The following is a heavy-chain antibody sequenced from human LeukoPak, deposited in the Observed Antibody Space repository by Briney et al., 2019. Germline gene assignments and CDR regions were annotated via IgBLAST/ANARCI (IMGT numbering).Heavy chain of an antibody. D-gene: IGHD2-15*01. V-gene: IGHV3-30-3*01. CDR2: ISYDGSNK. CDR3: ARSIPRVAVAPNFDY. Sequence: GGSLRLSYAASGFTFSSYAMHWVRQAPGKGLEWVAVISYDGSNKYYADSVKGRFTISRDNSKNTLFLQMNSLRAEDTAVYYCARSIPRVAVAPNFDYWGQGTLVTVSS. CDR1: GFTFSSYA. J-gene: IGHJ4*02.